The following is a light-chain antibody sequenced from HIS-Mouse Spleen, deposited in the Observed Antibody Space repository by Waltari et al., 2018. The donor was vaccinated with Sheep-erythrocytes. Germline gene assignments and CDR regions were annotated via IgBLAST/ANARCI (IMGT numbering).Light chain of an antibody. J-gene: IGKJ2*01. CDR1: QSLVHCDGNTY. V-gene: IGKV2-30*02. Sequence: DVVMTQSPLSLPVTLGEPVSISCRSSQSLVHCDGNTYRNWFQHRPGQSPSRLIYKVATRDTGGPDRCSGSGSGTDFTLKISRVEAEDVGVYYCRQGTHWPPYTFGQGTKLEIK. CDR2: KVA. CDR3: RQGTHWPPYT.